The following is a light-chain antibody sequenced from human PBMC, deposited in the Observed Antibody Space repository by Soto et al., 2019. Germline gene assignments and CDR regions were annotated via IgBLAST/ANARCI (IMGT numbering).Light chain of an antibody. J-gene: IGKJ1*01. Sequence: DIQMTQSPSTLSASVGDRVTITCRASQSINGWLAWYQQNPGKAPKLLIYKASSLESGVPSRFSGSGSGTEFTLTISSLQPDDFATYFCQQYNSYWTFGQGTKVEIK. CDR2: KAS. V-gene: IGKV1-5*03. CDR1: QSINGW. CDR3: QQYNSYWT.